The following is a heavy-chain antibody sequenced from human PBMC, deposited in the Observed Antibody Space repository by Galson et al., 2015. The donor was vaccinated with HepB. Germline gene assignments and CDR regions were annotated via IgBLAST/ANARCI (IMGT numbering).Heavy chain of an antibody. Sequence: SLRLSCAASGLTFSSYSMNWVRQAPGKGLEWVSYISSSSSTIYYADSVKGRFTISRDNAKNSLYLQMNSLRAEDTAVYYCARVRILLWFGRPDDGMDVWGQGTTVTVSS. CDR1: GLTFSSYS. CDR3: ARVRILLWFGRPDDGMDV. D-gene: IGHD3-10*01. CDR2: ISSSSSTI. V-gene: IGHV3-48*01. J-gene: IGHJ6*02.